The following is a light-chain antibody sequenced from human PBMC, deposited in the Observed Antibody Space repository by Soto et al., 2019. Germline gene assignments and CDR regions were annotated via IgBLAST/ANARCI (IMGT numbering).Light chain of an antibody. CDR2: DND. CDR1: SSDVGGYNY. CDR3: GTWDSSLSVV. V-gene: IGLV1-51*01. Sequence: QSALTQPASVSGSPGQSITISCTGTSSDVGGYNYVSWYQHLPGTAPKLIIYDNDKRPSGIPDRFSGSKSGTSATLGITGLQTGDEADYFCGTWDSSLSVVFGGGTQLTVL. J-gene: IGLJ2*01.